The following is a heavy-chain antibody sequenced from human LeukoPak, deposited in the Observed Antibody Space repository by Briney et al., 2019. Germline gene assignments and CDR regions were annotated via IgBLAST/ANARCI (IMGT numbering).Heavy chain of an antibody. CDR1: GGSISSSSYY. J-gene: IGHJ4*02. CDR2: IYYSGST. V-gene: IGHV4-39*07. Sequence: SETLSLTCTVSGGSISSSSYYWGWIRQPPGKGLEWIGSIYYSGSTYYNPSLKSRVTLSVDTSKNQFSLKLNSVTAADTAVYYCARGPPPDFDYWGRGTLVTVSS. CDR3: ARGPPPDFDY.